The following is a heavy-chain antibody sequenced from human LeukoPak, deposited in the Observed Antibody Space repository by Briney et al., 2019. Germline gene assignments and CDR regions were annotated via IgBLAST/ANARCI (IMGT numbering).Heavy chain of an antibody. D-gene: IGHD6-25*01. Sequence: ASVKVSCKASGYTFTSYYMHWVRQAPGQGLEWMGIINPSGGSTSYAQKFQGRVTMTRDTSISTAYMELSRLRSDDTAVYYCARLTSSGKSFDLWGQGTMVTVSS. CDR1: GYTFTSYY. CDR3: ARLTSSGKSFDL. V-gene: IGHV1-46*01. J-gene: IGHJ3*01. CDR2: INPSGGST.